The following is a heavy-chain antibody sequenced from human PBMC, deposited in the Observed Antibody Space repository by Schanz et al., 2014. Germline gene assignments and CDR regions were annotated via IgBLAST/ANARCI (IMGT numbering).Heavy chain of an antibody. D-gene: IGHD2-2*01. CDR2: IDGKSTTV. Sequence: QLVGSGGGLIQPGGSLRLSCTASGFAFSSYSMNWVRQAPGKGLEWVSYIDGKSTTVYYADSVKGRFTVSRDNARNSLYLQMNSLKTEDTAMYYCARRASCSRIGCPFDSWGQGTLVTVSS. CDR1: GFAFSSYS. J-gene: IGHJ4*02. CDR3: ARRASCSRIGCPFDS. V-gene: IGHV3-48*01.